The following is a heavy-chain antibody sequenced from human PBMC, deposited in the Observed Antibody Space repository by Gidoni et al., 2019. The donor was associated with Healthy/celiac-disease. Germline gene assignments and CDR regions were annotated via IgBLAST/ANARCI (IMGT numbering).Heavy chain of an antibody. D-gene: IGHD3-16*01. Sequence: EVQLLESGGGLVQPGGSLRLSCAASGFTFSSYAMSWVRQAPGTGLEWFSAISGSGGSTYYADSVKGRFTISRDNSKNTLYLQMNSLRAEDTAVYYCAKYGGGVPDGFDYWGQGTLVTVSS. V-gene: IGHV3-23*01. J-gene: IGHJ4*02. CDR1: GFTFSSYA. CDR2: ISGSGGST. CDR3: AKYGGGVPDGFDY.